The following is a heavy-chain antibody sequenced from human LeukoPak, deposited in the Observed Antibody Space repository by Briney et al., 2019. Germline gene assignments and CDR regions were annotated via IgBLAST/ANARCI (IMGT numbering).Heavy chain of an antibody. J-gene: IGHJ4*02. CDR2: ISAYNGHT. CDR1: GYTFTGYY. Sequence: ASVKVSCKASGYTFTGYYMHWVRQAPGQGLEWMGWISAYNGHTKYPQKLQGRVTMTTDTSTSTAYMELRSLRSDDTAVYYCARGFPPRRNYDSSGYYSYYFDYWGQGTLVTVSS. D-gene: IGHD3-22*01. CDR3: ARGFPPRRNYDSSGYYSYYFDY. V-gene: IGHV1-18*04.